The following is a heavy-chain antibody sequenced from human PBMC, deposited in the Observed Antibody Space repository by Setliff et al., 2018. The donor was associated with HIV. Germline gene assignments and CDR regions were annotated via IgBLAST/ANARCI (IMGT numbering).Heavy chain of an antibody. V-gene: IGHV3-74*03. CDR2: INSDGSST. J-gene: IGHJ4*02. CDR3: ARARGGNSEWSY. D-gene: IGHD2-15*01. Sequence: SCAASGSTFSSYWMHWVRQVPGKGLVWVSRINSDGSSTTYADFVKGRFTISRDNAKNTLYLQMNSLRAEDTAVYSCARARGGNSEWSYWGQGTLVTVSS. CDR1: GSTFSSYW.